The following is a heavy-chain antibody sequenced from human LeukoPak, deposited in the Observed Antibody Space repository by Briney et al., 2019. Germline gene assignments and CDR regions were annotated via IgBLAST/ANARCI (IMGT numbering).Heavy chain of an antibody. CDR3: ARSVRGVRSLFDY. CDR2: IKQDGSEK. V-gene: IGHV3-7*03. CDR1: GFTFSSYW. J-gene: IGHJ4*02. D-gene: IGHD3-10*01. Sequence: PGGSLRLSCAASGFTFSSYWMSWVRQAPGKGLEWVANIKQDGSEKYYVDSVKGRFTISRDNSKNTLYLQMNSLRAEDTAVYYCARSVRGVRSLFDYWGQGTLVTVSS.